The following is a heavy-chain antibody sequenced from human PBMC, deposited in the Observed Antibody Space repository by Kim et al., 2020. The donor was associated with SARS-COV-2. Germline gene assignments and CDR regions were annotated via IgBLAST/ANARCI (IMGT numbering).Heavy chain of an antibody. CDR1: GFTFSSYA. D-gene: IGHD3-3*01. V-gene: IGHV3-23*01. CDR2: ISGSGGST. J-gene: IGHJ4*02. CDR3: RFYGSSLKDY. Sequence: GGSLRLSCAASGFTFSSYALSWVRQAPGKGLEWVSVISGSGGSTDYADSVKGRFTISRDNSKNTLYLQMNSLRAEDTAVYYCRFYGSSLKDYWGRGTLVTVSS.